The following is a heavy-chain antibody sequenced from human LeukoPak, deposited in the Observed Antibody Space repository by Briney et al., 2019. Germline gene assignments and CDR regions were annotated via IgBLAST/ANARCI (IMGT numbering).Heavy chain of an antibody. J-gene: IGHJ5*02. CDR1: GYSISNGYY. CDR3: ARGGYYGSGNDFRFDP. D-gene: IGHD3-10*01. V-gene: IGHV4-61*01. CDR2: MHYTGST. Sequence: SETLSLTCTVSGYSISNGYYWSWIRQPPGKGLECIGYMHYTGSTNYNPSLKSRVTISVDTSKNQFSLKLSSVTAADTAVYYCARGGYYGSGNDFRFDPWGQGTLVTVSS.